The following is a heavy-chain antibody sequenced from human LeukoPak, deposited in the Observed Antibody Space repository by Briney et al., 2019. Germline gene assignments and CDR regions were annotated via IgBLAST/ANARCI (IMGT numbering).Heavy chain of an antibody. CDR1: GGSLSGYY. J-gene: IGHJ2*01. V-gene: IGHV4-34*01. CDR2: INHSGST. D-gene: IGHD6-13*01. Sequence: KPSETLSLTCTVSGGSLSGYYWSWIRQPPGKGLEWIGEINHSGSTNYNPPLKSRVTISKDTSNYQFSLKLSSVTAADTAVYYCAKTYSSSWHNWYFDLWGRGTLVTVSS. CDR3: AKTYSSSWHNWYFDL.